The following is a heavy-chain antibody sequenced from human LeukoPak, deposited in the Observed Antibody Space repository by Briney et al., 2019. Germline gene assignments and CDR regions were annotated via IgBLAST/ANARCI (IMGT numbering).Heavy chain of an antibody. CDR2: IYYSGST. CDR3: ARVEGGSSIFDY. V-gene: IGHV4-31*03. Sequence: SETLSLTCTVSGGSISSGGYYWSWIRQHPGKGLEWIGYIYYSGSTYYNPSLKSRVTISVDTSKNQFSLKLGSVTAADTAVYYCARVEGGSSIFDYWGQGTLVTVSS. J-gene: IGHJ4*02. D-gene: IGHD1-26*01. CDR1: GGSISSGGYY.